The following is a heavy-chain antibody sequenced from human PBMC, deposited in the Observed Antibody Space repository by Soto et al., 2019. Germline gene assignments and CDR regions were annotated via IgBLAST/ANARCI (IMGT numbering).Heavy chain of an antibody. V-gene: IGHV4-39*01. Sequence: QLQLQESGPGLVKPSETLSLTCTVSGGSISSSSYYWGWIRQPPGKGLEWIGSIYSSGSTYYNPSLKSRVTISVDTSKNQFSLKLSSVTAADTAVYYCARRNYDILTGYPFYFDYWGQGTLVTVSS. D-gene: IGHD3-9*01. CDR3: ARRNYDILTGYPFYFDY. CDR1: GGSISSSSYY. CDR2: IYSSGST. J-gene: IGHJ4*02.